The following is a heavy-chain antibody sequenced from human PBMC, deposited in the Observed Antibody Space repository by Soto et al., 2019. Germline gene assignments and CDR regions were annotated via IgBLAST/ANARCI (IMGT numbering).Heavy chain of an antibody. V-gene: IGHV4-59*11. CDR3: AKRADLWLQYYYYYMDV. CDR1: GGSINNHY. Sequence: PSETLSLTCTVSGGSINNHYWSWIRQPPGKGLEWIGYIYYSGTTNYNPSLKGRVTISVDTSKNQFSLNLTSLTAADTAVYYCAKRADLWLQYYYYYMDVWGKGTTVTVSS. J-gene: IGHJ6*03. CDR2: IYYSGTT. D-gene: IGHD5-18*01.